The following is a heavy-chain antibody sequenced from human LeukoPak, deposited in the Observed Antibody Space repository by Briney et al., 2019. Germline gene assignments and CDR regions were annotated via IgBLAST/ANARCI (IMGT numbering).Heavy chain of an antibody. CDR2: IIPIFGTA. D-gene: IGHD3-3*01. Sequence: SVKVSCKASGGTFSSYAISWVRQAPGQGLEWMGRIIPIFGTANYAQKFQGRVTITTDESTSTAYMELSSLRSEDTAVYYCAREVWSSYYDYFDYWGQGTLVTVSS. J-gene: IGHJ4*02. CDR1: GGTFSSYA. V-gene: IGHV1-69*05. CDR3: AREVWSSYYDYFDY.